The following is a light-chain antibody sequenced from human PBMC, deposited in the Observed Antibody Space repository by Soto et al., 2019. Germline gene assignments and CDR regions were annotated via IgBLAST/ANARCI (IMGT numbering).Light chain of an antibody. CDR1: SSDVGGYNY. CDR3: SSYTSSSTLV. Sequence: QSALTQPASVSGSPGQSITIYCTGTSSDVGGYNYVSWYQQHPGKAPKLMIYEVSNRPSGVSNRFPGSKSGNTASLTISGLQAEDEADYYCSSYTSSSTLVFGTGTKLTVL. CDR2: EVS. V-gene: IGLV2-14*01. J-gene: IGLJ1*01.